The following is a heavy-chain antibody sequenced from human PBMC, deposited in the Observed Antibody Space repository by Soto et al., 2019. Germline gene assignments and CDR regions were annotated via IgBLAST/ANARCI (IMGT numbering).Heavy chain of an antibody. D-gene: IGHD3-3*01. CDR1: GFTFSDYY. V-gene: IGHV3-11*01. CDR2: ISSSGSTI. CDR3: ARARTYYDFWSGYNAWGQKNELDY. J-gene: IGHJ4*02. Sequence: QVQLVESGGGLVKPGGSLRLSCAASGFTFSDYYMSRIRQAPGKGLEWGSYISSSGSTIYYADSVKGRFTISRDNAKNSLYLQMSSLRAEDTAVYYCARARTYYDFWSGYNAWGQKNELDYWGQGPLVTVSS.